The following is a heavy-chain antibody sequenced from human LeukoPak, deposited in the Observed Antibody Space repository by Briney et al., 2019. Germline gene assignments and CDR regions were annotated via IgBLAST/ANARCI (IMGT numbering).Heavy chain of an antibody. J-gene: IGHJ4*02. D-gene: IGHD5-18*01. Sequence: SETLSLTCTVSGGSISSSSYYWGWIRQPPGQGLEWIGSIYYSGSTYYNPSLKSRVTISVDTSKNQFSLKLSSVTAADTAVYYCVRLLRAAMAFDYWGQGTLVTVSS. CDR1: GGSISSSSYY. CDR2: IYYSGST. V-gene: IGHV4-39*01. CDR3: VRLLRAAMAFDY.